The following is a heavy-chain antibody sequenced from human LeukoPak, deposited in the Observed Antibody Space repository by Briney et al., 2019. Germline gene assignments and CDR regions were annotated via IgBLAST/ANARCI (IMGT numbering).Heavy chain of an antibody. CDR1: GFTFSSYG. D-gene: IGHD5-18*01. J-gene: IGHJ4*02. CDR3: AIGGGYSYGQPFDY. Sequence: GGSLRLSCAASGFTFSSYGMHWVRQAPGKGLEWVAFIRYDGSNKYYADSVKGRFTISRDNSKNTLYLQMNSLRAEDTAVYYCAIGGGYSYGQPFDYWGQGTLVTVSS. V-gene: IGHV3-30*02. CDR2: IRYDGSNK.